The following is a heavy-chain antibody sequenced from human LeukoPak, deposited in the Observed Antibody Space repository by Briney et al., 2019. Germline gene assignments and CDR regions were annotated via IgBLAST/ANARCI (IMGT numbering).Heavy chain of an antibody. J-gene: IGHJ5*02. V-gene: IGHV1-8*01. CDR3: ARAGYDSSGYWFDP. D-gene: IGHD3-22*01. CDR2: MNPNSGNT. Sequence: GASVKVSCKASGYTFTSYDINWVRQATGQGLEWKGWMNPNSGNTGYAQKFQGRVTMTRNTSISTAYMELSRLRSEDTAVYYCARAGYDSSGYWFDPWGQGTLVTVSS. CDR1: GYTFTSYD.